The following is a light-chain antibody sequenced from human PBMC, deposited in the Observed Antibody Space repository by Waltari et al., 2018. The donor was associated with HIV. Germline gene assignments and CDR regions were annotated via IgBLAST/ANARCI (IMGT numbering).Light chain of an antibody. CDR3: QRYGRSRT. CDR1: QSVSSTS. Sequence: IVLTQSPGTLSLSPGEKATLSCRASQSVSSTSLAWYQQKPGQSPRLLIYSASTRANGIPDRFSGRGSGTDVSLTISRLEPEDFAVYYCQRYGRSRTFGQGTKVEIK. CDR2: SAS. V-gene: IGKV3-20*01. J-gene: IGKJ1*01.